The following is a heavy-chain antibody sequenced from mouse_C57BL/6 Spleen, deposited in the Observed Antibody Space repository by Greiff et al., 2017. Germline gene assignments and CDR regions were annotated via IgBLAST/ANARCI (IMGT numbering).Heavy chain of an antibody. CDR2: ISYDGSN. V-gene: IGHV3-6*01. Sequence: EVQRVESGPGLVKPSQSLSLTCSVTGYSITSGYYWNWIRQFPGNKLEWMGYISYDGSNNYNPSLKNRISITRDTAKNQFFLKLNSVTTEDTATYYCAREGEGLLDYAMDYWGQGTSVTVSS. CDR1: GYSITSGYY. CDR3: AREGEGLLDYAMDY. D-gene: IGHD2-3*01. J-gene: IGHJ4*01.